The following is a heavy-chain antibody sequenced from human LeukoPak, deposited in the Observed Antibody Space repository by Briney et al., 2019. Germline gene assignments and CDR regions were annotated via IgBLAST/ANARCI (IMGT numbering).Heavy chain of an antibody. V-gene: IGHV3-30-3*01. D-gene: IGHD3-9*01. CDR2: ISYDGSNK. CDR1: GFTFSSYV. J-gene: IGHJ4*02. Sequence: PGGSLRLSCAASGFTFSSYVMHWVRQAPGKGLEWVAVISYDGSNKYYADSVKGRFTFSRDNSRNTLYLQMNSLRAEDTAVYYCARVNADDYDILTGYSWDYWGQGTLVTVSS. CDR3: ARVNADDYDILTGYSWDY.